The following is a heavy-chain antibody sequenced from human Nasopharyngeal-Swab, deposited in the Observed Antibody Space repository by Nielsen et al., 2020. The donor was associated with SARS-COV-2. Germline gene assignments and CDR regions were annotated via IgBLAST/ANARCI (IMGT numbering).Heavy chain of an antibody. V-gene: IGHV1-69*13. CDR3: ARGHTTLPRPPGPDAFDI. Sequence: SVKVSCKASGGTFSSYAISWVRQAPGQGLEWMGGIIPIFGTANYAQKFQGRVTITADESTSTAYMELSSLRSEDTAVYYCARGHTTLPRPPGPDAFDIWGQGTMVTVSS. J-gene: IGHJ3*02. CDR1: GGTFSSYA. D-gene: IGHD1-26*01. CDR2: IIPIFGTA.